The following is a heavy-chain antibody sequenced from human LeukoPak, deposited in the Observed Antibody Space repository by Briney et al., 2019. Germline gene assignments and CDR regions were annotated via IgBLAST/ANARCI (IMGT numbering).Heavy chain of an antibody. J-gene: IGHJ4*02. V-gene: IGHV3-48*03. CDR3: ARMFEF. CDR2: ISSSGSTT. CDR1: GFTFSNYE. Sequence: PGGSLRLSCVVSGFTFSNYEMNWVRQAPGKGLEWVSYISSSGSTTYYADSVKGRFTISRDNAKNSLFLQMNSLRAEDTAAYFCARMFEFWGQGTLVTVSS.